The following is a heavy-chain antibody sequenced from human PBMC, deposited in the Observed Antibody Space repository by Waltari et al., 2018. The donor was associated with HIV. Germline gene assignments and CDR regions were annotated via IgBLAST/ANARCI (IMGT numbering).Heavy chain of an antibody. J-gene: IGHJ4*02. V-gene: IGHV1-69*12. Sequence: QVQLVQSGAEVKRPGSSVKVSCQASGGTFNRYSVSWVRQAPGQGLEWMGVVIPVFGTLNYAQKFKDRLTLIADEAKGTAYMELTNLRSEDTALYYCSTSRQNNSYASDYGAYLLASWGQGTLVTVSS. CDR3: STSRQNNSYASDYGAYLLAS. D-gene: IGHD4-17*01. CDR2: VIPVFGTL. CDR1: GGTFNRYS.